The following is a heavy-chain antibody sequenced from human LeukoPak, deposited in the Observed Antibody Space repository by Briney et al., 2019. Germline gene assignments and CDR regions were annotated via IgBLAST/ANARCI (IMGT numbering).Heavy chain of an antibody. CDR3: ARYYYDSSGYYYDY. Sequence: RPSETLSLTCIVSGGSISHSYWTWIRQPPGKGLEWIGYIHYSENTIYNPSLKSRVTISVDTSKKHFALKLSSVTAADTAVYYCARYYYDSSGYYYDYWGQGTLVTVSS. V-gene: IGHV4-59*01. CDR1: GGSISHSY. D-gene: IGHD3-22*01. J-gene: IGHJ4*02. CDR2: IHYSENT.